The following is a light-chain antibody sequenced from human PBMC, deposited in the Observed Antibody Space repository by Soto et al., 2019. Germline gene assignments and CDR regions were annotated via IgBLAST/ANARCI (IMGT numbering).Light chain of an antibody. CDR1: QSVSSN. J-gene: IGKJ1*01. V-gene: IGKV3-15*01. CDR3: QQYNNWPPWT. Sequence: EIVITQSPATLSVPRGERATLSCRASQSVSSNLAWYQQKPGQAPRLLIYGASTRATGIPARFSGSGSGTEFTLTISSLQSEDFAVYYCQQYNNWPPWTLGQGTKVDIK. CDR2: GAS.